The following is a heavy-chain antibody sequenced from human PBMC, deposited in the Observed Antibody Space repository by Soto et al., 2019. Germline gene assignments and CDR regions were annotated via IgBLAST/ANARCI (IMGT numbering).Heavy chain of an antibody. D-gene: IGHD6-6*01. CDR1: GYTFTSYG. CDR2: ISAYNGNT. Sequence: GASVKVSCTASGYTFTSYGISWVRQALGQGLEWMGWISAYNGNTNYAQKLQGRVTMTTDTSTSTAYMELRSLRSDDTAVYYCARAVYSSSSHWFDPWGRGTLVTVSS. V-gene: IGHV1-18*04. CDR3: ARAVYSSSSHWFDP. J-gene: IGHJ5*02.